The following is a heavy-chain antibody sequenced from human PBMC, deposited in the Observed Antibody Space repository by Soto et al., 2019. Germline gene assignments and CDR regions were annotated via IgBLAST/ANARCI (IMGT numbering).Heavy chain of an antibody. V-gene: IGHV4-39*01. Sequence: SETLSLTCTVSGGSISSSSYYWGWIRQPPGKGLEWIGSIYYSGSTYYNPSLKSRVTISVDTSKNQFSLKLSSVTAADTAVYYCARHGRNIYGDPNSVYYFDYWGQGTLVTVSS. D-gene: IGHD4-17*01. CDR3: ARHGRNIYGDPNSVYYFDY. J-gene: IGHJ4*02. CDR1: GGSISSSSYY. CDR2: IYYSGST.